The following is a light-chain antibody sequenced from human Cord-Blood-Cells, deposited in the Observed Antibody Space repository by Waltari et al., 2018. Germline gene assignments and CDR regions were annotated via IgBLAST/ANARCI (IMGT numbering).Light chain of an antibody. CDR3: QQYDNLLT. V-gene: IGKV1-33*01. Sequence: IQMTQSPYSLPASVGARVTITCQASQDISNYLNWYQQKPGKAPKLLIYDASNLETGVPSRFSGSGSGTDFTFTISSLQPEDIATYYCQQYDNLLTFGGGTKVEIK. CDR2: DAS. CDR1: QDISNY. J-gene: IGKJ4*01.